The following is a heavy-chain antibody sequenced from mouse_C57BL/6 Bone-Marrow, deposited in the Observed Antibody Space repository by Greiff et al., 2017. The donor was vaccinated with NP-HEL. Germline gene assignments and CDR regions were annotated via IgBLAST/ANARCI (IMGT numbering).Heavy chain of an antibody. CDR3: AREDLYYYAMDY. CDR2: SRNKANDYTT. V-gene: IGHV7-1*01. CDR1: GFTFSDFY. J-gene: IGHJ4*01. Sequence: EVQVVESGGGLVQSGRSLRLSCATSGFTFSDFYMEWVRQAPGKGLEWIAASRNKANDYTTEYSASVKGRFIVSRDTSQSILYLQMNALRAEDTAIYYCAREDLYYYAMDYWGQGTSVTVSS.